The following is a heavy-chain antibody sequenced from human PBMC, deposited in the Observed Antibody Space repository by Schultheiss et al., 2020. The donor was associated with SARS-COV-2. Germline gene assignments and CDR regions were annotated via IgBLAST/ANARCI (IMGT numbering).Heavy chain of an antibody. CDR3: ARRYDFWSGDAFYI. Sequence: GGSLRLSCAASEFTFSSYNMNWVRQAPGQGLDWVSNIGGSGGTTYYADSVKGRFTISRDNSKNTLYLQMNSLRAEDTAVYYCARRYDFWSGDAFYIWGQGTMVTVSS. CDR2: IGGSGGTT. J-gene: IGHJ3*02. CDR1: EFTFSSYN. D-gene: IGHD3-3*01. V-gene: IGHV3-23*01.